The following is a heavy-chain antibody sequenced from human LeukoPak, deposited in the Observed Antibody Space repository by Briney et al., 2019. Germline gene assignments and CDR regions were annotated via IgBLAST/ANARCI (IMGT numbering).Heavy chain of an antibody. CDR2: IKQDGSEK. J-gene: IGHJ4*02. V-gene: IGHV3-7*03. D-gene: IGHD1-14*01. CDR1: GFTFSSYS. CDR3: ATSRTSDY. Sequence: PGGSLRLSCAASGFTFSSYSMNWVRQAPGKGLEWVAIIKQDGSEKYYVDSVKGRFTISRDNAEKSLYLQMNSLRAEDTAVYYCATSRTSDYWGQGTLVIVSS.